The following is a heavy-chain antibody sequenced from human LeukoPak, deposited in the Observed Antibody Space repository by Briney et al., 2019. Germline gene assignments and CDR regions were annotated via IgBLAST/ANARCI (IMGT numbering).Heavy chain of an antibody. CDR2: IYHSGST. D-gene: IGHD3-10*01. CDR3: ARVYGSGSYFPFDY. Sequence: SGTLSLTCAVSGGSISSSNWWSWVRPPPGKGLEWIGEIYHSGSTNYNPSLKSRVTISVDKSKNQFSLKLSSVTAADTAVYYCARVYGSGSYFPFDYWGQGTLVTVSS. CDR1: GGSISSSNW. J-gene: IGHJ4*02. V-gene: IGHV4-4*02.